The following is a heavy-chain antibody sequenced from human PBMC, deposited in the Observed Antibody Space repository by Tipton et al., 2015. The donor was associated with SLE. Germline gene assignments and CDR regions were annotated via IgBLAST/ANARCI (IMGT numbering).Heavy chain of an antibody. D-gene: IGHD3-3*01. V-gene: IGHV4-61*02. CDR1: GGPISSGSYY. CDR2: IYTSGST. J-gene: IGHJ6*03. CDR3: ARARFGYYMDV. Sequence: TLSLTCTVSGGPISSGSYYWTWIRQPAGKGLEWIGRIYTSGSTNYNPSLKSRVTISGDTSKNQFSVKLTSVTAADTAVYYCARARFGYYMDVWGKGTTVTVSS.